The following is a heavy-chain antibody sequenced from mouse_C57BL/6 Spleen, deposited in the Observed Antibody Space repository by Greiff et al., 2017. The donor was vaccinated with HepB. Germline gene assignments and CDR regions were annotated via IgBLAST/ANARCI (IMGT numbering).Heavy chain of an antibody. CDR3: ARVWARKDAMDY. D-gene: IGHD2-10*02. CDR1: GYTFTSYW. Sequence: QVQLKQPGAELVKPGASVKMSCKASGYTFTSYWITWVKQRPGQGLEWIGDIYPGSGSTNYNEKFKSKATLTVDTSSSTAYMQLSSLTSEDSAVYYCARVWARKDAMDYWGQGTSVTVSS. J-gene: IGHJ4*01. V-gene: IGHV1-55*01. CDR2: IYPGSGST.